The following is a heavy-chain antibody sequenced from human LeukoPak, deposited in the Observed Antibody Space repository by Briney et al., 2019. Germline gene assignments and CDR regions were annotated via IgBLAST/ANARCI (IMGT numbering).Heavy chain of an antibody. Sequence: ASVKVSCKASGYTFTSYAMHWVRQAPGQRLEWMGWINAGNGNTKYSQKFQGSVTITRDTSASTAYMELSSLRSEDTAVYYCARDRHNDILTGYLDYWGQGTLVTVSS. J-gene: IGHJ4*02. CDR2: INAGNGNT. D-gene: IGHD3-9*01. V-gene: IGHV1-3*01. CDR1: GYTFTSYA. CDR3: ARDRHNDILTGYLDY.